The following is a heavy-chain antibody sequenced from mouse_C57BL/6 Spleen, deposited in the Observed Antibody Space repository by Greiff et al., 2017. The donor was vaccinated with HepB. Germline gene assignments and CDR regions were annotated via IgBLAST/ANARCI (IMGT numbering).Heavy chain of an antibody. CDR3: ARGDDGYSAWFAY. J-gene: IGHJ3*01. D-gene: IGHD2-3*01. Sequence: QVQLQQPGAELVMPGASVKLSCKASGYTFTSYWMHWVKQRPGQGLEWIGEIDPSDSYTNYNQKFKGKSTLTGDKSSSTAYMQLSSLTSEDSAVYYCARGDDGYSAWFAYWGQGTLVTVSA. CDR2: IDPSDSYT. CDR1: GYTFTSYW. V-gene: IGHV1-69*01.